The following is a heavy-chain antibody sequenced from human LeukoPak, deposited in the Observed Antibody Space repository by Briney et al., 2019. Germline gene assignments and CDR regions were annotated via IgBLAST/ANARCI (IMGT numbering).Heavy chain of an antibody. CDR1: GFTFDDYA. V-gene: IGHV3-9*01. CDR3: AKGPIAAAGSFWYFDY. CDR2: ISWNSGSI. D-gene: IGHD6-13*01. Sequence: GRSLRLSCAASGFTFDDYAMHWVRQAPGKGLEWVSGISWNSGSIGYADSVKGRFTISRDNAKNSLYLQMNSLRAEDTALYYCAKGPIAAAGSFWYFDYWGQGTLVTVSS. J-gene: IGHJ4*02.